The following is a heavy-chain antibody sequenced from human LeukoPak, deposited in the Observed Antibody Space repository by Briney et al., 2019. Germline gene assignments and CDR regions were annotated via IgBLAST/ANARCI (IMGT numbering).Heavy chain of an antibody. CDR1: GGSISSYSYY. Sequence: PSETLSLTCTVSGGSISSYSYYWGWIRQPPGKGLEWIGSMYHNGSTYYNPSLKSRVTISVDTSKYQFSLKLSSVTAADTAVYYCARLFPLMVRGVSDAFDIWGQGTMVTVSS. J-gene: IGHJ3*02. CDR3: ARLFPLMVRGVSDAFDI. V-gene: IGHV4-39*01. CDR2: MYHNGST. D-gene: IGHD3-10*01.